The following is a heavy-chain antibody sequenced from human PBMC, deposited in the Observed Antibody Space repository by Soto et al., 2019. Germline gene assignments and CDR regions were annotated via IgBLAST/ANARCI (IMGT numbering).Heavy chain of an antibody. Sequence: ASVKVSCKASGYTFTSYYMHWVRQAPGQGLERMGIINPSGGSTSYAQKFQGRVTMTRDTSTSTVYMELSSLRSEDTAVYYCARDLGGSGGGDYYGMDVWGQGTTVTVSS. V-gene: IGHV1-46*03. CDR1: GYTFTSYY. CDR2: INPSGGST. D-gene: IGHD3-10*01. CDR3: ARDLGGSGGGDYYGMDV. J-gene: IGHJ6*02.